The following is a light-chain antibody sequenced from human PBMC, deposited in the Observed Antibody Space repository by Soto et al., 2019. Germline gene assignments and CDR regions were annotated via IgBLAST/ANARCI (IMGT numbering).Light chain of an antibody. CDR1: QTVSSY. CDR2: GAS. V-gene: IGKV3-20*01. J-gene: IGKJ1*01. CDR3: QHYGSSLWT. Sequence: EIVMTQSPATLSVSPGGRATLSCRASQTVSSYLLWYQQKPGQAPRLLIYGASSRPTGIPDRFSGSGSGTGFTLTISRLEPEDFAVYFCQHYGSSLWTFGQGTKVDIK.